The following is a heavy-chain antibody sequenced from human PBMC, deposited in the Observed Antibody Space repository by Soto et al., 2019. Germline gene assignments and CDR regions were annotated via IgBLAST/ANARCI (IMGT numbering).Heavy chain of an antibody. Sequence: PGGSLGLSCAASGFTFISYGMHWVRQAPGKGLEWVAVIWYDGSNKYYADSVKGRSTISRDNSKNTLYLQMNSLRAEDTAVYYCARKGWLRSFDYWGQGTLVTVSS. CDR1: GFTFISYG. V-gene: IGHV3-33*01. J-gene: IGHJ4*02. D-gene: IGHD5-12*01. CDR2: IWYDGSNK. CDR3: ARKGWLRSFDY.